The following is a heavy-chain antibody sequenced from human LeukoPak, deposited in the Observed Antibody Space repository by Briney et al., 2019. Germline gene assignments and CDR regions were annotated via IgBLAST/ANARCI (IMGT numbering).Heavy chain of an antibody. CDR1: GLTFSNYG. V-gene: IGHV3-33*06. CDR2: IYYDGTKE. CDR3: AKDGGYSNYAFGL. D-gene: IGHD4-11*01. Sequence: GGSLRLSCAASGLTFSNYGMHWVRQAPGKGLEWVTLIYYDGTKESYGDSVKGRFTISRDNSKNTLYLQMNSLRVEDTALYYCAKDGGYSNYAFGLWGQGTMVIVSS. J-gene: IGHJ3*01.